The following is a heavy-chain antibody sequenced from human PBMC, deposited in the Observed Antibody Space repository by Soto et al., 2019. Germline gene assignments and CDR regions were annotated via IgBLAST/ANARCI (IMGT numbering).Heavy chain of an antibody. Sequence: SVKVSGRTSGYTCTDFSMHWVRQAPGQGLEWMGWINPNSGGTKYAQNFQGWVTMTRDTSISTAYMELSRLRSDDTAVYYCATSRTSFAGAGEHQYYLDFWGQRSLVPGSA. V-gene: IGHV1-2*04. D-gene: IGHD3-10*01. CDR3: ATSRTSFAGAGEHQYYLDF. CDR1: GYTCTDFS. CDR2: INPNSGGT. J-gene: IGHJ1*01.